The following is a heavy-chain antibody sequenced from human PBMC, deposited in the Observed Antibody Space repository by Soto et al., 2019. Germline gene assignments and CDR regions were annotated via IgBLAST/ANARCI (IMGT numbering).Heavy chain of an antibody. CDR1: GFTFSDYY. V-gene: IGHV3-11*06. Sequence: PGGSLRLSCAASGFTFSDYYMSWIRQAPGRGLEWVSYISSSSSYTNYADSVKGRFTISRDNAKNSLYLQMNSLRAEDTAVYYCARDTGYCSSTSCYWVRGMDVWGQGTTVTVS. CDR2: ISSSSSYT. D-gene: IGHD2-2*01. J-gene: IGHJ6*02. CDR3: ARDTGYCSSTSCYWVRGMDV.